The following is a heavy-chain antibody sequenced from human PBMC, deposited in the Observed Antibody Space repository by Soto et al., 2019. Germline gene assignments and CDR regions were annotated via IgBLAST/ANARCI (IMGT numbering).Heavy chain of an antibody. V-gene: IGHV1-18*01. CDR3: ARAPIDFWSGRHDY. CDR2: ISAYNGNT. D-gene: IGHD3-3*01. J-gene: IGHJ4*02. CDR1: GYTFTSYG. Sequence: QVQLVQSGAEVKKPGASVKVSCKASGYTFTSYGISWVRKDPGQGLEWLGWISAYNGNTNYAQKLQGRVTMTTDTSTSTAYMELRSLRADDTAVYYCARAPIDFWSGRHDYWGQGTLVTVSS.